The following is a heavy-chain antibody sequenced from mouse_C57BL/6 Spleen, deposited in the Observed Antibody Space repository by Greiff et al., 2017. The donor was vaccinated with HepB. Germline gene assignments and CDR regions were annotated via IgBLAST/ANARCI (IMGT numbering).Heavy chain of an antibody. V-gene: IGHV1-50*01. CDR1: GYTFTSYW. CDR3: ARSYEEVWFAY. Sequence: QVQLKQSGAELVKPGASVKLSCKASGYTFTSYWMQWVKQRPGQGLEWIGEIDPSDSYTNYNQKFKGKATLTVDTSSSTAYIQLSSLTSEDSAVYYCARSYEEVWFAYWGQGTLVTVSA. D-gene: IGHD2-12*01. CDR2: IDPSDSYT. J-gene: IGHJ3*01.